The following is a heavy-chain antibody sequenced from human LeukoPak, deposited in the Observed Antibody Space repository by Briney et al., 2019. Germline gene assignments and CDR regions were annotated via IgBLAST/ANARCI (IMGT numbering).Heavy chain of an antibody. D-gene: IGHD1-7*01. CDR1: GDTFSSYA. CDR3: ARDGITGTTLFYYYYGMDV. Sequence: GASVTVSCTASGDTFSSYAISWVRQAPGQGLEWMGWINTNTGNPTYAQGLTGRFVFSLDTSVSTAYLQISSLKAEDTAVYYCARDGITGTTLFYYYYGMDVWGQGTTVTVSS. V-gene: IGHV7-4-1*02. J-gene: IGHJ6*02. CDR2: INTNTGNP.